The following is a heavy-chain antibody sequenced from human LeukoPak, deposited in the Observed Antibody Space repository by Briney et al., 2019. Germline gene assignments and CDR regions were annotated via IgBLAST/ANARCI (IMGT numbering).Heavy chain of an antibody. D-gene: IGHD5-18*01. CDR1: GFTVSSNE. CDR2: ISGGST. J-gene: IGHJ6*03. Sequence: AGGSLRLSCAASGFTVSSNEMSWVRQAPGKGLEWVSSISGGSTYYADSRKGRFTISRDNSENTVSLQLNSLRVEDTAVYYCGKGLAYTYPYSGNMDVWGKGTTVTISS. CDR3: GKGLAYTYPYSGNMDV. V-gene: IGHV3-38-3*01.